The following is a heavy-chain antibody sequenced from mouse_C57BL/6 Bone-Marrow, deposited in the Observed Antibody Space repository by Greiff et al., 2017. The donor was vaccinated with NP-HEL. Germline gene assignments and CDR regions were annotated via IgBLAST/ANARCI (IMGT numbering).Heavy chain of an antibody. CDR1: GFTFSSYG. CDR3: ARAGYYCAMDY. J-gene: IGHJ4*01. D-gene: IGHD2-2*01. CDR2: ISSGGSYT. V-gene: IGHV5-6*01. Sequence: EVMLVESGGDLVKPGGSLKLSCAASGFTFSSYGMSWVRQTPDKRLEWVATISSGGSYTYYPDSVKGRFTISRDNAKNTLYLQMRSLKSEDTAMYYCARAGYYCAMDYWGQGTSVTVSS.